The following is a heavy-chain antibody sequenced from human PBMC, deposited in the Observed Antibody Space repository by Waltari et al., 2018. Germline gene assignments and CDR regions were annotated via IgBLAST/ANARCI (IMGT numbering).Heavy chain of an antibody. V-gene: IGHV3-30*01. J-gene: IGHJ6*02. CDR2: ISYDGSNK. CDR3: ARDRTVQLWLFGMDV. Sequence: QVQLVESGGGVVQPGRSLRLSCAASGFTFSSYAMHWVRQAPGKGLEWVAVISYDGSNKYYADSVKGRFTISRDNSKNTLYLQMNSLRAEDTAVYYCARDRTVQLWLFGMDVWGQGTTVTVSS. D-gene: IGHD5-18*01. CDR1: GFTFSSYA.